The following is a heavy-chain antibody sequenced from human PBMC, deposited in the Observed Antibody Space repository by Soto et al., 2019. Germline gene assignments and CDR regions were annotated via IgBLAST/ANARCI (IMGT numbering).Heavy chain of an antibody. D-gene: IGHD3-16*02. J-gene: IGHJ6*02. CDR1: GFTFDNYA. Sequence: DVQLLESGGGLVQPGGSLSLSCGASGFTFDNYAMTWVRQAPGKGLQWVSVITGSGTNAFYADSVTGRFTISRDNSKNTLYLQMNTLSAEDTAVYYRARGEPDVIVSRPPDHHGMDAWGQGTTVTVSS. CDR2: ITGSGTNA. CDR3: ARGEPDVIVSRPPDHHGMDA. V-gene: IGHV3-23*01.